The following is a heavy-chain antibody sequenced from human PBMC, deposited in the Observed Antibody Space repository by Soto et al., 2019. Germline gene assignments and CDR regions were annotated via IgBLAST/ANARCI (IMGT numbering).Heavy chain of an antibody. V-gene: IGHV3-11*01. CDR1: GFPFCDYY. CDR3: ARDGAYDILTGYYVRGAFDI. J-gene: IGHJ3*02. CDR2: ISSSGSTI. D-gene: IGHD3-9*01. Sequence: GGSLSLSCAASGFPFCDYYMSWIRQAPGKGLEWVSYISSSGSTIYYADSVKGRFTISRDNAKNSLYLQMNSLRAEDTAVYYCARDGAYDILTGYYVRGAFDIWGQGTMVTVSS.